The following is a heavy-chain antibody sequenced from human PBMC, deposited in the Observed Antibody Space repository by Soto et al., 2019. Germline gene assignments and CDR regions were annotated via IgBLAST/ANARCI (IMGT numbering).Heavy chain of an antibody. CDR1: GYTFTSYY. CDR3: ARDRVDCSGGNCWRSVEDT. J-gene: IGHJ5*02. CDR2: IDPSGGGT. V-gene: IGHV1-46*01. Sequence: QVQLVQSGAEVKKPGASVKVSCKASGYTFTSYYMHWVRQAPGQGLEWMGIIDPSGGGTSYAQKCQGRLTMTREPSTSTVYMELSSLRSEDTAVYYCARDRVDCSGGNCWRSVEDTWGQGTLVTVSS. D-gene: IGHD2-15*01.